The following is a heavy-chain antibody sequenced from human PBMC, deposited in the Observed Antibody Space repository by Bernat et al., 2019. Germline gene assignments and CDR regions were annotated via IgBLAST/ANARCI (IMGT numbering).Heavy chain of an antibody. CDR1: GGSISSYY. Sequence: QVQLQESGPGLVKPSETLSLTCTVSGGSISSYYWSWIRQPPGKVLEWIWYIFYSGSTNYNPSLKSRVTISVDTSQNQFSLKMSSVTAAHTAVYYCARHGYDYIWGSYRYTGVAAFDIWGHGTMVTVSS. J-gene: IGHJ3*02. V-gene: IGHV4-59*08. CDR3: ARHGYDYIWGSYRYTGVAAFDI. D-gene: IGHD3-16*02. CDR2: IFYSGST.